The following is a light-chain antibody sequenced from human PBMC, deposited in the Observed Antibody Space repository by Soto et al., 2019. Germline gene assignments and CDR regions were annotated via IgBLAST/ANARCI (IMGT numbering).Light chain of an antibody. CDR2: EVT. CDR1: SGDIGGYNY. V-gene: IGLV2-14*01. Sequence: QSALTQPASVSGSPGQSITISCTGTSGDIGGYNYVSWYQQHPGKAPKLLISEVTNRPSGVSNRFSGSKSGNTASLTISGLQAEDEADYYCCSSGGSPTYVFGTGTKVTVL. CDR3: CSSGGSPTYV. J-gene: IGLJ1*01.